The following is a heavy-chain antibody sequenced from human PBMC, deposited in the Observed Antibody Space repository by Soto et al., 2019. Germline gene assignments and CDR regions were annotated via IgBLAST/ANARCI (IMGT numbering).Heavy chain of an antibody. J-gene: IGHJ3*02. D-gene: IGHD3-22*01. V-gene: IGHV1-58*02. CDR3: ATGYYYDSSGYWVRAFDI. CDR1: GFTLTSSA. Sequence: SVKGSCKASGFTLTSSAMQWVRQARGQRLEWIGWIVVGSGNTNYAQKFQERVTMTEDTSTDTAYMELSSLRSEDTAVYYCATGYYYDSSGYWVRAFDIWGKGTMVTVSS. CDR2: IVVGSGNT.